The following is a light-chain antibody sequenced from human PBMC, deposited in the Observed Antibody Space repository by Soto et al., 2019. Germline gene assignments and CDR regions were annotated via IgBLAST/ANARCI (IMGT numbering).Light chain of an antibody. CDR3: QQYSGYPYT. V-gene: IGKV1-5*01. J-gene: IGKJ2*01. CDR1: QSISRW. CDR2: DAS. Sequence: DIQMTQSPSTLSASVGDRVTITCRASQSISRWVAWYQRKPGRAPKFLIYDASNLESGVPSRFSGSGSGTEFTLTITGLQPVDSATYYCQQYSGYPYTFGQGTKLEI.